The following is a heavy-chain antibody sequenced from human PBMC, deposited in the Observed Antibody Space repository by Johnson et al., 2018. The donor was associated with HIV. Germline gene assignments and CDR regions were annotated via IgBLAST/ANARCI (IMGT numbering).Heavy chain of an antibody. CDR1: GFTFSTYA. V-gene: IGHV3-23*04. D-gene: IGHD1-1*01. Sequence: VQLVESGGGLVQPGGSLRLSCAASGFTFSTYALSWVRQAPGKGLEWVSGISGSGDSTYYADSVTDRFTISRDISKNTIYLQMNSLSAEDTAMYYCARDGTETGPDDAFDIWGQGTMVTVSS. J-gene: IGHJ3*02. CDR3: ARDGTETGPDDAFDI. CDR2: ISGSGDST.